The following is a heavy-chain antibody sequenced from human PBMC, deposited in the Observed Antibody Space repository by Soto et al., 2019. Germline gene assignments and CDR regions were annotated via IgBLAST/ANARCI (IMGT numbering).Heavy chain of an antibody. V-gene: IGHV4-39*01. J-gene: IGHJ4*02. D-gene: IGHD3-16*01. CDR1: GGSISSPHDY. CDR2: IYYTGSS. Sequence: SETLSLTCTVSGGSISSPHDYWGWIRKSPGRGLEWIGSIYYTGSSYYNPSLKSRITVSVDTSKNQFSLNLTSVTAADTAVYYCARHGLTAYMAYYFDFWGQGTQVTVSS. CDR3: ARHGLTAYMAYYFDF.